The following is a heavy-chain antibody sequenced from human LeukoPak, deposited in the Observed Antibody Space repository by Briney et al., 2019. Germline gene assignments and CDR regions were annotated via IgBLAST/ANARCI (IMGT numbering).Heavy chain of an antibody. CDR2: IYCIGST. CDR1: GGSISSSY. J-gene: IGHJ6*03. Sequence: SETLSLTCTVSGGSISSSYWSWIRQAPGKGVEWIGWIYCIGSTNYNPSLKSRVTMSVDTSNSQFSLKLTSVTAADTAVYYCASSGILHSSYFYLDVWGIGITVTVSS. CDR3: ASSGILHSSYFYLDV. D-gene: IGHD1-26*01. V-gene: IGHV4-59*01.